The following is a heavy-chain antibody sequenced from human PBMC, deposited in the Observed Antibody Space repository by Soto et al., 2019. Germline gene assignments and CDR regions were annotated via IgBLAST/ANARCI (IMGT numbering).Heavy chain of an antibody. J-gene: IGHJ5*02. V-gene: IGHV3-66*03. Sequence: LAVSLRLSCAASGCTVSSNCLFWFRKAPGKGLEWVSVIYSCGSTYYADSVKGRFTISRDNSKNTLYLQMNSLRAEDTAVYYWARDGLLLDEWCMREAIFNDPWGQG. CDR1: GCTVSSNC. D-gene: IGHD2-8*01. CDR3: ARDGLLLDEWCMREAIFNDP. CDR2: IYSCGST.